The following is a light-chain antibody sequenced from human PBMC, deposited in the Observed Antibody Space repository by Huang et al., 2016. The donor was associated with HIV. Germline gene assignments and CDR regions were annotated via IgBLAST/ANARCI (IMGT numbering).Light chain of an antibody. J-gene: IGKJ4*01. V-gene: IGKV1-39*01. CDR3: QQSYSSLT. CDR2: ASS. Sequence: DIQMTQSPFSLSASVGDRVTITCRASQSISSYLNWYPQKPGKAPKLLIYASSSMQSGVPERFSGSGYGTDFTLTISSLQPEDFATYYCQQSYSSLTFGGGTKVEIK. CDR1: QSISSY.